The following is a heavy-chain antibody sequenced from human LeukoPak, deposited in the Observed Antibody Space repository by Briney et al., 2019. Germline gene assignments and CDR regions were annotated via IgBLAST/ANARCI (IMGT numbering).Heavy chain of an antibody. CDR2: IYPGDSDT. V-gene: IGHV5-51*01. CDR3: ARQDLVLLWFGDSDAFDI. D-gene: IGHD3-10*01. J-gene: IGHJ3*02. CDR1: GYSFTSYW. Sequence: GESLKISCKGSGYSFTSYWIGWVRQMPGKGLEWMGIIYPGDSDTRYSPSFQGQVTISADKSISTAYLQWSSLKASDTAMYYCARQDLVLLWFGDSDAFDIWGQGTMVTVSS.